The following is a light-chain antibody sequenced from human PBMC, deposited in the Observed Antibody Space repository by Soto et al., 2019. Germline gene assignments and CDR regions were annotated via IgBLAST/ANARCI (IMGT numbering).Light chain of an antibody. Sequence: EILLTQSPGTLSLSPGERATLSCRASQSVSSNQLTWYQQKPGQAHRLLIYGTFNRPTGIPDRFSGSGSGTDFTLTISRLEPEDFAVYYCQQYSSSPYTFGQGTKLDIK. J-gene: IGKJ2*01. CDR2: GTF. CDR1: QSVSSNQ. CDR3: QQYSSSPYT. V-gene: IGKV3-20*01.